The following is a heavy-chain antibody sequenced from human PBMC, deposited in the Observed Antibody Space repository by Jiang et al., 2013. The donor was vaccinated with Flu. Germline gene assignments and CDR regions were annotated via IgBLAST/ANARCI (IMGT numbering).Heavy chain of an antibody. CDR1: GFSLSTSGVG. D-gene: IGHD6-13*01. CDR3: ARIRGAAAGTEYYYYGMDV. CDR2: IDWDDDK. Sequence: TLTLTCTFSGFSLSTSGVGVGWIRQPPGKALEWLARIDWDDDKYYSTSLKTRLTISKDTSKNQVVLTMTNMDPVDTATYYCARIRGAAAGTEYYYYGMDVWGQGTTVTVSS. J-gene: IGHJ6*02. V-gene: IGHV2-70*11.